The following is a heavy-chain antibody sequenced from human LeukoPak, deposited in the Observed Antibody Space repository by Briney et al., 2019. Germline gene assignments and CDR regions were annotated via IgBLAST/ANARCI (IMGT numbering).Heavy chain of an antibody. CDR1: GGSFSGYY. CDR2: INHSGST. Sequence: SETLSLTCAVYGGSFSGYYWSWIRQPPGKGLEWIGEINHSGSTNYNPSLKSRVTISVDTSKNQFSLKLSSVTAADTAVYYCARLDFWSGRNFDNWGQGTLVTVSS. CDR3: ARLDFWSGRNFDN. V-gene: IGHV4-34*01. J-gene: IGHJ4*02. D-gene: IGHD3-3*01.